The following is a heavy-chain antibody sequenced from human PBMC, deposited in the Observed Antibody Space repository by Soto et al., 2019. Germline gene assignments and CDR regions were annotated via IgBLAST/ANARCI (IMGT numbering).Heavy chain of an antibody. V-gene: IGHV4-61*01. CDR2: IYYSGST. Sequence: SETLSLTCTVSGGSVSGGSYYWSWIRQPPGKGLEWIGYIYYSGSTNYNPSLKSRVTISVDTSKNQFSLKLGSVTAADTAVYYCARGADFWSGYSSDYWGQGTLVTVSS. J-gene: IGHJ4*02. D-gene: IGHD3-3*01. CDR3: ARGADFWSGYSSDY. CDR1: GGSVSGGSYY.